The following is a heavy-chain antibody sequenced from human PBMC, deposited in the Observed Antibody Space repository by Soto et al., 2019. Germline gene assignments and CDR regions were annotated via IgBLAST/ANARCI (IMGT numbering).Heavy chain of an antibody. J-gene: IGHJ4*02. CDR3: TRTISALPGDDY. CDR2: IKQDGSER. CDR1: GFTFNRYW. V-gene: IGHV3-7*01. Sequence: EVQLVESGGGLVQPGGSLRLSCAASGFTFNRYWMGWVRQAPGKGPEWLANIKQDGSERYYVDSVKGRFTISRDNVKTAVFLPRNRLRAEDTAVYSCTRTISALPGDDYWGQGTLVTVSS. D-gene: IGHD6-6*01.